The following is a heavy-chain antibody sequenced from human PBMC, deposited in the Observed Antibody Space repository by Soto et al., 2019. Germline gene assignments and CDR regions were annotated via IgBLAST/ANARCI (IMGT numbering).Heavy chain of an antibody. V-gene: IGHV4-4*02. CDR3: ARVKGSHSSSWYEVNWFDP. J-gene: IGHJ5*02. CDR1: GGSISISNW. Sequence: SETLSLTCAVSGGSISISNWWSWVRQPPGKGLEWIGEIYHSGSTNYNPSLKSRVTISVDKSKNQFSLKLSSVTAADTAVYYCARVKGSHSSSWYEVNWFDPWGQGTLVTVSS. CDR2: IYHSGST. D-gene: IGHD6-13*01.